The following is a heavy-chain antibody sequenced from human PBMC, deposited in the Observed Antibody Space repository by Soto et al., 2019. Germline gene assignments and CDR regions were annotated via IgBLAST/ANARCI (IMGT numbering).Heavy chain of an antibody. CDR3: AREGVSGYYYDY. V-gene: IGHV3-21*01. CDR1: GFTFSSYS. CDR2: ISSSSSYI. J-gene: IGHJ4*02. D-gene: IGHD3-22*01. Sequence: LRLSCAASGFTFSSYSMNWVRQAPGKGLEWVSSISSSSSYIYYADSVKGRFTISRDNAKNSLYLQMNSLRAEDTAVYYCAREGVSGYYYDYWGQGTLVTVSS.